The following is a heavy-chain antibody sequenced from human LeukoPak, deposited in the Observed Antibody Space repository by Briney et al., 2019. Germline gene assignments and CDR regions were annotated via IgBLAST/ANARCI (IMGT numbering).Heavy chain of an antibody. J-gene: IGHJ6*03. V-gene: IGHV3-48*03. CDR1: GFTFSSYE. CDR3: ARLYRPGYFYYMDV. CDR2: ISSSGSTI. Sequence: PGGSLRLSCAASGFTFSSYEMNWVRQAPGKGLEWVSYISSSGSTIYYADSVKGRFTISRDNAKNSLYLQMNSLRAEDTAVYYCARLYRPGYFYYMDVWGKGTTVTVSS. D-gene: IGHD2-21*01.